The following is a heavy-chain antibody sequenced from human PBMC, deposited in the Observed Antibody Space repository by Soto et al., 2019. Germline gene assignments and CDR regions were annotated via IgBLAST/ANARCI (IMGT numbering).Heavy chain of an antibody. CDR3: ARGLPLGYCSGGSCYSAWFDP. CDR2: INTSGGST. D-gene: IGHD2-15*01. V-gene: IGHV1-46*01. Sequence: GASVKVSCKASGYTFTSYYMHWVRQAPGQGLEWMGIINTSGGSTSYAQKFQGRGTMTRDTSTSTVYMELSSLRSEDTAVYYCARGLPLGYCSGGSCYSAWFDPWGQGTLVTVSS. CDR1: GYTFTSYY. J-gene: IGHJ5*02.